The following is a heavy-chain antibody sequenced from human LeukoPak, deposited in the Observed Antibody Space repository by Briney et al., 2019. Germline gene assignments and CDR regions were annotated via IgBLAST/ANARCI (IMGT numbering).Heavy chain of an antibody. CDR3: AKNRGAGSHYYYHMNV. CDR1: GLTFSNAW. Sequence: GGSLRLSCVASGLTFSNAWMTWVRQAPGKGLEWVSLISGSGGGTYYADSVKGRFTISRDNSKNTLYLQLNSLRVEDTAVYYCAKNRGAGSHYYYHMNVWGKGTTVTVSS. V-gene: IGHV3-23*01. CDR2: ISGSGGGT. J-gene: IGHJ6*03. D-gene: IGHD1-26*01.